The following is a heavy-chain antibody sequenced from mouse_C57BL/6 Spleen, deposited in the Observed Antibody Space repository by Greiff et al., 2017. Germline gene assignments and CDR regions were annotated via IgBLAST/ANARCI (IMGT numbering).Heavy chain of an antibody. CDR2: ISSGGSYT. CDR1: GFTFSSYG. J-gene: IGHJ3*01. V-gene: IGHV5-6*01. CDR3: ARQRGY. Sequence: DVQLVESGGDLVKPGGSLKLSCAASGFTFSSYGMSWVRQTPDKRLEWVATISSGGSYTYYPDSVKGRFTISRDNAKNTLYLQMSSLKSEDTAMYYCARQRGYWGQGTLVTVSA.